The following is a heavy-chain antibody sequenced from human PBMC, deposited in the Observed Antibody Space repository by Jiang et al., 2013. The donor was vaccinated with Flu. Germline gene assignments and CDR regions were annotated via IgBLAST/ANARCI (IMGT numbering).Heavy chain of an antibody. V-gene: IGHV1-58*01. CDR2: IVVGSGNT. Sequence: SGAEVKKPGTSVKVSCKASGFTFTSSAVQWVRQARGQRLEWIGWIVVGSGNTNYAQKFQERVTITRDMSTSTAYMELSSLRSEDTAVYYCAADRGAYDFWSGYYYGAASPNWFDPWGQGTLVTVSS. D-gene: IGHD3-3*01. J-gene: IGHJ5*02. CDR1: GFTFTSSA. CDR3: AADRGAYDFWSGYYYGAASPNWFDP.